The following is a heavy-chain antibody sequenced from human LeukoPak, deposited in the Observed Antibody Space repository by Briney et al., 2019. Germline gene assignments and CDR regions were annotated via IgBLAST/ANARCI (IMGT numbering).Heavy chain of an antibody. CDR3: TTQYYDFWSGGYYHLRELFY. J-gene: IGHJ4*02. CDR1: GFTFSNAW. V-gene: IGHV3-15*01. D-gene: IGHD3-3*01. Sequence: GGSLRLSCAASGFTFSNAWMSWVRQAPGKGLEWVGRIKSKTDGGTTDYAAPVKGRFTISRDDSKNTLYLQMNSLKTEDTAVYYCTTQYYDFWSGGYYHLRELFYWGQGTLVTVSS. CDR2: IKSKTDGGTT.